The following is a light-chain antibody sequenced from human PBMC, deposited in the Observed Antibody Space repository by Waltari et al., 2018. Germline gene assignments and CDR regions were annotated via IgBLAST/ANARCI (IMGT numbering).Light chain of an antibody. CDR1: SSDVGAYNY. CDR2: DVS. J-gene: IGLJ2*01. Sequence: QSALTQPASVSGSPGQSIPISCTGTSSDVGAYNYVSWYQQHPGKAPKLIIFDVSNRPSGVSNRFSGSKAGNTASLTISGLQAEDESDDYCSSYISSSTLELFGGGTSLTVL. CDR3: SSYISSSTLEL. V-gene: IGLV2-14*03.